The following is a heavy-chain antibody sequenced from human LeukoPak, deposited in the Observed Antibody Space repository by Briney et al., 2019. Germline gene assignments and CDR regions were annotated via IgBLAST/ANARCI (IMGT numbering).Heavy chain of an antibody. J-gene: IGHJ4*02. CDR2: MNPNSGNT. Sequence: EASVKVSCKASGYTFTSYDINWVRQATGQELEWMGWMNPNSGNTGYAQKFQGRVTMTRNTSISTAYMELSSLRSEDTAVYYCARVYYGDYVTSDYWGQGTLVTVSS. CDR3: ARVYYGDYVTSDY. V-gene: IGHV1-8*01. CDR1: GYTFTSYD. D-gene: IGHD4-17*01.